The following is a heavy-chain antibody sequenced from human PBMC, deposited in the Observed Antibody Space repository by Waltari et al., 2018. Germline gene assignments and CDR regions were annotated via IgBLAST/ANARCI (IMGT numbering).Heavy chain of an antibody. J-gene: IGHJ6*02. CDR1: AYRFPRNG. CDR2: ISGHNGDT. CDR3: AGSTSPLGYHYYGMDV. V-gene: IGHV1-18*01. D-gene: IGHD1-26*01. Sequence: QVQLVQSGAEVKKPGASVKVSCKASAYRFPRNGVPWVRQAPGQGLEWMGWISGHNGDTKYAQKLQGRVTMTTDTSTSTAYMELRSLTSDDAAVYFCAGSTSPLGYHYYGMDVWGQGTTVTVSS.